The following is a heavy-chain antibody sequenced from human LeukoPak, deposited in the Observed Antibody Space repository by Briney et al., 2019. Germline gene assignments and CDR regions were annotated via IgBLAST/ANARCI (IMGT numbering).Heavy chain of an antibody. J-gene: IGHJ3*02. Sequence: GGSLRLSCAASGFTFSSYSMNWVRQAPGKGLEWVSGINWNGGSTGYADSVKGRFTISRDNAKNSLYLQMNSLRAEDTALYHCARDYYDSEDGDAFDIWGQGTMVTVSS. V-gene: IGHV3-20*01. CDR1: GFTFSSYS. CDR2: INWNGGST. CDR3: ARDYYDSEDGDAFDI. D-gene: IGHD3-22*01.